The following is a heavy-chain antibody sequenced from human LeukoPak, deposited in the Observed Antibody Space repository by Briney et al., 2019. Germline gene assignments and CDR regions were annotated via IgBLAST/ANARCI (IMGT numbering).Heavy chain of an antibody. J-gene: IGHJ4*02. V-gene: IGHV1-8*01. CDR2: MNPNSGNT. Sequence: ASVKVSCKASGYTFTSYGANWVRQATGQGLEWMGWMNPNSGNTGYAQKFQGRVTMTRNTSISTAYMELSSLRSEDTAVYYCARISGYDGRPSDYWGQGTLVTVSS. D-gene: IGHD5-12*01. CDR1: GYTFTSYG. CDR3: ARISGYDGRPSDY.